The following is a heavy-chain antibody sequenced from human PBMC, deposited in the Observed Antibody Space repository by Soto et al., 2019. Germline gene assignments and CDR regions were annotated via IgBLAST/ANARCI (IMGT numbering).Heavy chain of an antibody. D-gene: IGHD4-17*01. V-gene: IGHV3-11*01. CDR1: GFTFSDYY. Sequence: PEGSLRLSCAASGFTFSDYYMSWIRQAPGKELAWVSYISSSGSTIYYADSVKGRFTISRDNARNSLYLQMNSLRAEDTAVYYCARDSHGDAPDIWGQGTMVTV. CDR3: ARDSHGDAPDI. CDR2: ISSSGSTI. J-gene: IGHJ3*02.